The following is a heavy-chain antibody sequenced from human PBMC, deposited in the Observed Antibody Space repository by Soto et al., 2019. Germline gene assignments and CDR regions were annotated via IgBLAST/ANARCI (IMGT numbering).Heavy chain of an antibody. D-gene: IGHD3-16*01. V-gene: IGHV4-34*01. CDR2: INHSGST. CDR1: GGSFSGYY. Sequence: QVQLQQWGAGLLKPSETLSLTCAVYGGSFSGYYWSWIRQPPGKGLEWIGEINHSGSTNYNPALKSRVTISVDTSKNQFYLKLSSVTAADTAVYYCARRVMVPRRYYFDYWGQGTLVTVSS. CDR3: ARRVMVPRRYYFDY. J-gene: IGHJ4*02.